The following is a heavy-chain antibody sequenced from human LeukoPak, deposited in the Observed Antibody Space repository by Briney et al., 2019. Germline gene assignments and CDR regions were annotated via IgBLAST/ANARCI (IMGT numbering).Heavy chain of an antibody. Sequence: GGSLRLSCAASGFTFSIYWMSWVRQAPGKGLEWVANIKQDGSEKYYVDSVKGRFTISRDNAKNSLYLQMNSLRAEDTAVYYCARDVDVVVPAALYHGLFDIRGQETMVTVSS. CDR1: GFTFSIYW. V-gene: IGHV3-7*01. CDR2: IKQDGSEK. CDR3: ARDVDVVVPAALYHGLFDI. J-gene: IGHJ3*02. D-gene: IGHD2-2*01.